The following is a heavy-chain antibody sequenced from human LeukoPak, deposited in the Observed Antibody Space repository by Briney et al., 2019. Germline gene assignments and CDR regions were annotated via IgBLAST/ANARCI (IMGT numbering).Heavy chain of an antibody. Sequence: SQTLSLTCAISGDSVSSNSAAWSWIRQSPSRGLEWLGRTYYRSKWRNDYAESVKSRISIKSDTTKNQFSLHLDSVTPEDTAVYYCARGGGSLDYWGQGTLVTVSS. V-gene: IGHV6-1*01. CDR2: TYYRSKWRN. J-gene: IGHJ4*02. CDR3: ARGGGSLDY. D-gene: IGHD3-16*01. CDR1: GDSVSSNSAA.